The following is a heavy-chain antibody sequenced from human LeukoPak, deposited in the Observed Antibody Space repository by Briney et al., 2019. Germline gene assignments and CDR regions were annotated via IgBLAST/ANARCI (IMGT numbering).Heavy chain of an antibody. CDR2: IYHSGST. Sequence: PSETLSLTCTVSGGSITSYYWSWIRQPPGKGLEWIGSIYHSGSTYYNPSLKSRVAISVDTSKNQFSLKLSSVTAADTAVYYCARGRIVVVPAVPFDYWGQGTLVTVSS. CDR3: ARGRIVVVPAVPFDY. D-gene: IGHD2-2*01. J-gene: IGHJ4*02. CDR1: GGSITSYY. V-gene: IGHV4-38-2*02.